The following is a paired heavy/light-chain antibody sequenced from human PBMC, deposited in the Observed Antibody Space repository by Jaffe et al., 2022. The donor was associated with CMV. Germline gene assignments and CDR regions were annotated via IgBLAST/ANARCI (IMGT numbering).Light chain of an antibody. Sequence: SYELTQPLSVSVALGQTARITCGGNNIGSKNVHWYQQKPGQAPVLVIYRDSNRPSGIPERFSGSNSGNTATLTISRAQAGDEADYYCQVWDSRVFGGGTKLTVL. V-gene: IGLV3-9*01. CDR2: RDS. J-gene: IGLJ3*02. CDR1: NIGSKN. CDR3: QVWDSRV.
Heavy chain of an antibody. CDR2: ISSSSSYT. V-gene: IGHV3-11*06. Sequence: QVQLVESGGGLVKPGGSLRLSCAASGFTFSDYYMSWIRQAPGKGLEWVSYISSSSSYTNYADSVKGRFTISRDNAKNSLYLQMNSLRAEDTAVYYCARDGHCSSTSCYGNDAFDIWGQGTMVTVSS. CDR1: GFTFSDYY. D-gene: IGHD2-2*01. J-gene: IGHJ3*02. CDR3: ARDGHCSSTSCYGNDAFDI.